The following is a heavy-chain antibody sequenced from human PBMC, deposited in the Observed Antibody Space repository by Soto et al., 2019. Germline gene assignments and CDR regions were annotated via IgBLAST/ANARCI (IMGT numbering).Heavy chain of an antibody. CDR1: GYTFTSYG. V-gene: IGHV1-18*04. J-gene: IGHJ6*02. D-gene: IGHD4-17*01. CDR2: ISAYNGNT. CDR3: ARENDYGDSTWDYYYYGRDV. Sequence: VASVKVSCKASGYTFTSYGISWVRQAPGQGLEWMGWISAYNGNTNYAQKLQGRVTMTTDTSTSTAYMELRSLRPDDTAVYYCARENDYGDSTWDYYYYGRDVWGQGTTVTVSS.